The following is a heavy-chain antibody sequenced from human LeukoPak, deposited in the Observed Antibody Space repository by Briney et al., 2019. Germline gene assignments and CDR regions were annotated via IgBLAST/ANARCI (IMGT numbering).Heavy chain of an antibody. J-gene: IGHJ5*02. Sequence: SETLSLTCTVSGGSISSGDYYWSWIRQPPGKGLEWIGYIYYSGSTYYNPSLKSRVTISVDTSKNQFSLKLSSVTAADTAVYYCAGTTVLRFLEWLPSRLNWFDPWGQGTLVTVSS. V-gene: IGHV4-30-4*08. CDR2: IYYSGST. CDR1: GGSISSGDYY. D-gene: IGHD3-3*01. CDR3: AGTTVLRFLEWLPSRLNWFDP.